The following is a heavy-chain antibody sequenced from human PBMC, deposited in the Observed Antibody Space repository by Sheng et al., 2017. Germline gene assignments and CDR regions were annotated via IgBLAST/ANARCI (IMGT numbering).Heavy chain of an antibody. J-gene: IGHJ3*02. CDR3: ARGGWPGTTGVSYAFDI. CDR2: IIPIFGTA. Sequence: QVQLVQSGAEVKKPGSSVKVSCKASGGTFSSYAISWVRQAPGQGLEWMGGIIPIFGTANYAQKFQGRVTITTDESTSTAYMELSSLRSEDTAVYYCARGGWPGTTGVSYAFDIWGQGTMVTVSS. D-gene: IGHD1-7*01. V-gene: IGHV1-69*05. CDR1: GGTFSSYA.